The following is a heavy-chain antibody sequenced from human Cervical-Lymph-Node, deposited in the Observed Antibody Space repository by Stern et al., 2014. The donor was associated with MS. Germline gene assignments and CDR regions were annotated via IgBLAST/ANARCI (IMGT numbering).Heavy chain of an antibody. D-gene: IGHD1-26*01. CDR2: IYYRGRP. J-gene: IGHJ6*02. V-gene: IGHV4-61*08. CDR1: GDSVSSEDYY. Sequence: QLQLQESGPGLVRPSETLSLTCTASGDSVSSEDYYWSWIRQSPGKDLEWIGYIYYRGRPNYNPSLKSRLTISIDTSKNQFPRNSISVTAADTAVYYCARSGYYGIDVWGQGTTVIVSS. CDR3: ARSGYYGIDV.